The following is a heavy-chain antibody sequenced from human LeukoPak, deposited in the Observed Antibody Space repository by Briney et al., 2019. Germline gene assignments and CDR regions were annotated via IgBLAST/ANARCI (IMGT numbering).Heavy chain of an antibody. D-gene: IGHD4-17*01. CDR1: GYTFTNHG. CDR3: ARSGGWAYGDYDGFIAFDI. Sequence: ASVKVSCKASGYTFTNHGISWVRQAPGQGLEWMGWISTYNGNTNYAQKLQGRVTMTTDTSTSTAYMELRSPRSDDTAVYYCARSGGWAYGDYDGFIAFDIWGQGTMVTVSS. CDR2: ISTYNGNT. V-gene: IGHV1-18*01. J-gene: IGHJ3*02.